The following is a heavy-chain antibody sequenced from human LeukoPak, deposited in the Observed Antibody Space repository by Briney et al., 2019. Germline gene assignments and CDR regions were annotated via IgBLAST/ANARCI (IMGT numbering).Heavy chain of an antibody. V-gene: IGHV1-69*05. D-gene: IGHD4-17*01. CDR1: GGTFNNSA. J-gene: IGHJ5*02. CDR3: ARDVHGDYGSGWFDP. CDR2: IMPLFGTA. Sequence: SVKVSCKTSGGTFNNSAISWVRQAPGQGLEWLWGIMPLFGTAGYAQKFQGRVTITKDESTRTVYLELTSLTSDDTAVYYCARDVHGDYGSGWFDPWGQGTLVSVSS.